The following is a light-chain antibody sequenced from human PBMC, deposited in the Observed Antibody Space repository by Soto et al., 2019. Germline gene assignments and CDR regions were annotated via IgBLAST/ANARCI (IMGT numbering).Light chain of an antibody. CDR1: SGSIASNY. V-gene: IGLV6-57*01. Sequence: NFMLTQPHSVSESPGKTVTISCTRSSGSIASNYVQWYQQRPGSSPTTVIYEDNQRPSGVPDRFSGSIDSSSNSASLTISGLKTEDEADYYCQSYDSSNWVFGGGTKPDRP. J-gene: IGLJ3*02. CDR3: QSYDSSNWV. CDR2: EDN.